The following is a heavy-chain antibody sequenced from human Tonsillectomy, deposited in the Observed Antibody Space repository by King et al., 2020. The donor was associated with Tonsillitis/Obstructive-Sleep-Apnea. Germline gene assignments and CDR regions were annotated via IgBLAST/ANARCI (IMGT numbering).Heavy chain of an antibody. CDR1: GGSISSSSYY. CDR2: IYYSGST. Sequence: LQLQESGPGLVKPSETLSLTCTVSGGSISSSSYYWGWIRQPPGKGLEWIGSIYYSGSTYYNPSLKSRVTISVDTSKNQFSLKLSSVTAADTAVYYCARTPGAPEVTPRGWDFDLWGRGTLVTVSS. D-gene: IGHD4-23*01. J-gene: IGHJ2*01. V-gene: IGHV4-39*01. CDR3: ARTPGAPEVTPRGWDFDL.